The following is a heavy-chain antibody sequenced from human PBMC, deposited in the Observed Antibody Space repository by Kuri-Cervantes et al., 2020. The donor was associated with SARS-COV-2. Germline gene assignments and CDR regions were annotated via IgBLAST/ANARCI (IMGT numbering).Heavy chain of an antibody. J-gene: IGHJ5*02. V-gene: IGHV4-61*02. Sequence: SETLSLTCTVSGDSVKIGHYYWGWIRQPAGKGLEWVGRIHTGGSTDYNPSLGSRVTISVDTSKSLFSLRLRSVTAADSAVYYCARLRTTLSRTGWFDPWGQGTLVTVSS. D-gene: IGHD1-1*01. CDR3: ARLRTTLSRTGWFDP. CDR1: GDSVKIGHYY. CDR2: IHTGGST.